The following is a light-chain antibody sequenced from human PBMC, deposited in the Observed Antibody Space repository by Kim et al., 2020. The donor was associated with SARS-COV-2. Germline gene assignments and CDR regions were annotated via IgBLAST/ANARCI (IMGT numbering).Light chain of an antibody. CDR3: QQYGSSPR. V-gene: IGKV3-20*01. Sequence: SLSPGERATLSCRASQSVTSSYLAWYQQKPGQTPRLLIYGASSRATGIPDRFSGSGSGTDFTLTISRLEPEDFAVYYCQQYGSSPRFGGGTKVDIK. J-gene: IGKJ4*01. CDR2: GAS. CDR1: QSVTSSY.